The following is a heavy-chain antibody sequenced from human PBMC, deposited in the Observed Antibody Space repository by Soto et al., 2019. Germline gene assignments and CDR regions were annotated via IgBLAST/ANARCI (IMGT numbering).Heavy chain of an antibody. J-gene: IGHJ3*02. D-gene: IGHD3-3*01. CDR1: GGSFSGYY. Sequence: SETLSLTCAVYGGSFSGYYWSWIRQPPGKGLEWIGEINHSGSTNCNPSLKSRVTISVDTSKNQFSLKLSSVTAADTAVYYCAGGLPLLRFLEWLSTPQGAFDIWGQGTMVTVSS. V-gene: IGHV4-34*01. CDR2: INHSGST. CDR3: AGGLPLLRFLEWLSTPQGAFDI.